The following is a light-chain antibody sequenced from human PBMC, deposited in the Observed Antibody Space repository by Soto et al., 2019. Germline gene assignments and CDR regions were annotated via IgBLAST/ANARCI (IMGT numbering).Light chain of an antibody. Sequence: DIQLTQSPSSLSASVGGRITNTCPASRGISNYLAWYQQKPGKPPKLLIYAASTLQSGVSSRFSGSGSGTDFTLTISGLQPEDVATYYCQQYETFLGKFGPGTKVDIK. CDR1: RGISNY. CDR2: AAS. V-gene: IGKV1-27*01. J-gene: IGKJ1*01. CDR3: QQYETFLGK.